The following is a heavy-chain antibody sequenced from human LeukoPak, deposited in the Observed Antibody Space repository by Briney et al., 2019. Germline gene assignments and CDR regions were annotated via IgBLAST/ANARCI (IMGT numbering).Heavy chain of an antibody. D-gene: IGHD4/OR15-4a*01. CDR2: ISSSSTTI. Sequence: GGSLRLSCAASGFTFSSYSMNWVRQAPGKGLEWVSYISSSSTTIYYADSVKGRFTISRDNAKNSLYLQMNSLRAEDTAVYYCARRAGAYSHPYDYWGQGTLVTVSS. J-gene: IGHJ4*02. CDR3: ARRAGAYSHPYDY. V-gene: IGHV3-48*01. CDR1: GFTFSSYS.